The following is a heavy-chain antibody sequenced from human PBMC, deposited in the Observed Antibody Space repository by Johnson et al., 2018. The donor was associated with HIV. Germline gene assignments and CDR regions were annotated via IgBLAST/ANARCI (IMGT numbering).Heavy chain of an antibody. CDR2: ISWNSGSI. Sequence: VQVVESGGGLVQPGRSLRLSCAASGFTFDDYAMHWVRQAPGKGLEWVSGISWNSGSIGYADSVKGRFTISRDNAKNSLYLQMNSLRAEDTAVYYCARDIVVVVAANDAFDIWGQGTMVTVSS. CDR3: ARDIVVVVAANDAFDI. V-gene: IGHV3-9*01. CDR1: GFTFDDYA. J-gene: IGHJ3*02. D-gene: IGHD2-15*01.